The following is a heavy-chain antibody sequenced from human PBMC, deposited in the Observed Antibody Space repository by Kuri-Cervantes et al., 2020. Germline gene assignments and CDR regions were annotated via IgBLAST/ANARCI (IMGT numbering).Heavy chain of an antibody. CDR1: GGSISSGDYY. D-gene: IGHD2-21*02. CDR2: IYYSGST. CDR3: ARRGILAYCGGDCSNDAFDI. V-gene: IGHV4-61*08. J-gene: IGHJ3*02. Sequence: SETLSLTCTVSGGSISSGDYYWSWIRQPPGKGLEWIGYIYYSGSTNYNPSLKSRVTISVDTSKNQFSLKLSSVTAADTAVYYCARRGILAYCGGDCSNDAFDIWGQGTMVTVSS.